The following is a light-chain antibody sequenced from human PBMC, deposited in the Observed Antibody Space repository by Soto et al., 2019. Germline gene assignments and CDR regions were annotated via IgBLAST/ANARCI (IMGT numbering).Light chain of an antibody. CDR1: QSISSS. Sequence: DIPMTQSPSSLSASVGDRVTITCRASQSISSSLNWYQQKPGKAPNLLMYAASSLQSGVPSRFSGSGFGTDFTLTISSLQPEDFATYYCQQNYNTPPTFGGGTKVEI. CDR2: AAS. J-gene: IGKJ4*01. V-gene: IGKV1-39*01. CDR3: QQNYNTPPT.